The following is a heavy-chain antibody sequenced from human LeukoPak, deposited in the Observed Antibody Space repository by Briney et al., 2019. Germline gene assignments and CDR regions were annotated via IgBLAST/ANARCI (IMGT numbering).Heavy chain of an antibody. CDR2: ISCSSSYI. V-gene: IGHV3-21*01. CDR3: ARGNLFDP. J-gene: IGHJ5*02. CDR1: GFTFSSYS. Sequence: GGALRLSCSASGFTFSSYSMNWVRQAPGKGLEWVSSISCSSSYIYYADSVKGRFTISRDKPKNSLYLQLNSLRAEDTALYYCARGNLFDPWGQGTLVTVSS.